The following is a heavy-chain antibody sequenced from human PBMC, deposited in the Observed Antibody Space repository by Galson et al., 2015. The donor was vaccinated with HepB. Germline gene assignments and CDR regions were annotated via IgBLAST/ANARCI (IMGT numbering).Heavy chain of an antibody. V-gene: IGHV1-3*01. CDR2: INAGNGNT. CDR3: ARSLPWGDYALFDY. Sequence: SVKVSCKASGYTFTSYAMHWARQAPGQRLEWMGWINAGNGNTKYSQKFQGRVTITRDTSASTAYMELSSLRSEDTAVYYCARSLPWGDYALFDYWGQGTLVTVSS. CDR1: GYTFTSYA. J-gene: IGHJ4*02. D-gene: IGHD4-17*01.